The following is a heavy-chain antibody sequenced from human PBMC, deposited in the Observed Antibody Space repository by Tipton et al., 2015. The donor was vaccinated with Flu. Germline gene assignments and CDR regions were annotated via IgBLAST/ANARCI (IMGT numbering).Heavy chain of an antibody. CDR2: IKQDGSEK. CDR1: GFTFSSQW. V-gene: IGHV3-7*04. J-gene: IGHJ6*04. CDR3: GRAMDV. Sequence: GSLRLSCAASGFTFSSQWMSWVRQGPGKGLEWVANIKQDGSEKYYVDSVKGRFTISRDNAKNSVSLQMNSLRAEDTAVYYCGRAMDVWGKGTTVTVSS.